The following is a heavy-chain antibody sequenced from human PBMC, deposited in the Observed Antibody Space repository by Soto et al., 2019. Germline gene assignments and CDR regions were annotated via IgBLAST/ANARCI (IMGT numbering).Heavy chain of an antibody. J-gene: IGHJ4*02. V-gene: IGHV4-39*01. D-gene: IGHD2-15*01. Sequence: QFLLQDSGPGLVKPSETLSLTCSVPGSSIISTSYHWGGLPQSPGRGLQWIGTIHYTGNTNYNPSHASLVTIAQDTSKGQLSLNLISVTAADTAVYYCATRVAYADRWSYFDYWGQGTLVTVSS. CDR2: IHYTGNT. CDR3: ATRVAYADRWSYFDY. CDR1: GSSIISTSYH.